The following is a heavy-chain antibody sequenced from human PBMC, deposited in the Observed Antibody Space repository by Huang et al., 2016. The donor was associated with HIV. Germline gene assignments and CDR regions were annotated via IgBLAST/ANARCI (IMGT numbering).Heavy chain of an antibody. CDR2: IKRDGSST. D-gene: IGHD3-3*01. Sequence: EVQLVESGGGLVQPGGSLRLSCAASGFTFKRFWRHWVRQAPGKGVVWVSRIKRDGSSTSYADAVKGRFSISRDNAKNTLYLQMNSLRAEDTAVYYCARGPHLVWSGYKNFDYWGQGTLVTVSS. V-gene: IGHV3-74*01. CDR3: ARGPHLVWSGYKNFDY. CDR1: GFTFKRFW. J-gene: IGHJ4*02.